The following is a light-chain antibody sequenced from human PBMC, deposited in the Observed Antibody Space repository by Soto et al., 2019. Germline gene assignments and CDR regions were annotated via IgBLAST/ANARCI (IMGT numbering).Light chain of an antibody. CDR1: QSVSSTY. J-gene: IGKJ5*01. Sequence: EIVLTQSPGTLSLSPGERATLSCRASQSVSSTYLAWCRQKPGQAPRLLIYGASTRATGIPDRFSGTGSGTDFTLTISRLEPEDFAVYYCQHFGDSPITFGQGTRLEIK. V-gene: IGKV3-20*01. CDR2: GAS. CDR3: QHFGDSPIT.